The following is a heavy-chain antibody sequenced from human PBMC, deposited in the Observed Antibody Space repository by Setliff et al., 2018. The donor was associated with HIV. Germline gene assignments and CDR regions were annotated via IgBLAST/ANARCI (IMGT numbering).Heavy chain of an antibody. CDR1: NYTLINYG. Sequence: ASVKVSCKASNYTLINYGVSWVRQAPGQGLEWMGWIGSYSGYTIYAQKFPDRLTMTTDTSTTTASMELRSLRSDDTAVYYCVRGHCNSDKCWYTWFDPWGQGTLVTVSS. J-gene: IGHJ5*02. CDR2: IGSYSGYT. CDR3: VRGHCNSDKCWYTWFDP. D-gene: IGHD2-2*01. V-gene: IGHV1-18*01.